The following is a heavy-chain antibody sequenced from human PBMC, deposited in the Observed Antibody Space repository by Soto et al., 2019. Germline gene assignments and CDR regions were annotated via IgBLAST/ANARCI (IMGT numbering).Heavy chain of an antibody. J-gene: IGHJ4*02. D-gene: IGHD5-12*01. CDR2: IVGSGGNT. CDR1: GFSFSSYA. Sequence: EVQLLESGGGLVQPGGSLRLSCAASGFSFSSYAMSWVRQAPGKGLEWVSAIVGSGGNTYYADSVKGRFTISRDNSKNTLYLQMNSLRAEDTAVYYCAKDNTPRGYSRSEFDYWGQGTLVTVSS. CDR3: AKDNTPRGYSRSEFDY. V-gene: IGHV3-23*01.